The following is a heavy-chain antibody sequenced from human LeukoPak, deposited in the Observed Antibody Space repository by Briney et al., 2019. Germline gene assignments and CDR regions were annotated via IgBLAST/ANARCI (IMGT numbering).Heavy chain of an antibody. CDR1: GGAFSAYY. CDR2: INHSGSA. J-gene: IGHJ4*02. V-gene: IGHV4-34*01. Sequence: SETLSLTCAVSGGAFSAYYWTWIRQPPGKGLEWIGEINHSGSANYNPSLKSRVTISLDTSKNQFSLKLSSVTAADTAVYYCARGQGTVTTHWGQGTLVTVSS. CDR3: ARGQGTVTTH. D-gene: IGHD4-17*01.